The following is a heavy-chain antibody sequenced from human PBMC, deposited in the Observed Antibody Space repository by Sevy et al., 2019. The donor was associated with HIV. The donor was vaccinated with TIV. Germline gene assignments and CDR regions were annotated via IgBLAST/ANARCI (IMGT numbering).Heavy chain of an antibody. J-gene: IGHJ4*02. D-gene: IGHD2-21*01. CDR3: ARRSANSEAHY. CDR1: GYTFTNYD. Sequence: ALVKVSCKASGYTFTNYDINWVRQATGQGLEWMGWMNPNSGNTGYAQKFKGRVTMTRDTSTSTAYMEMSSLIPEDTAVYFCARRSANSEAHYWGQGTLVTVSS. CDR2: MNPNSGNT. V-gene: IGHV1-8*01.